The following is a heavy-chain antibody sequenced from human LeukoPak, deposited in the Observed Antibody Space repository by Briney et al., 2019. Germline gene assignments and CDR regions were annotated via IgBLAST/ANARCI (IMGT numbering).Heavy chain of an antibody. V-gene: IGHV4-39*01. J-gene: IGHJ4*02. CDR1: GGSISSSSYY. CDR3: ARHEFVGATVFDY. CDR2: IYYSGST. D-gene: IGHD1-26*01. Sequence: SETLSLTCTVSGGSISSSSYYWGWIRQPPGKGLEWIGSIYYSGSTYYNPSLKSRVTISVDTSKNPFSLKLSSVTAADTAVYYCARHEFVGATVFDYWGQGTLVTVSS.